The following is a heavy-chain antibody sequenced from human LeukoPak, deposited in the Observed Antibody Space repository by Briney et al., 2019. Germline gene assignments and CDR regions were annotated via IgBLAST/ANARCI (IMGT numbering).Heavy chain of an antibody. CDR2: INPKTGVT. Sequence: ASVKVSCKASGYRFNDYYMFWIRQAPGQGIEWVGWINPKTGVTSYAQEFQGRVTVTTDTSISTLYMELNSLISDDTAVYYCARDHVSGKDDRNFDYWGQGTLVTVSS. CDR1: GYRFNDYY. J-gene: IGHJ4*02. D-gene: IGHD3-10*01. V-gene: IGHV1-2*02. CDR3: ARDHVSGKDDRNFDY.